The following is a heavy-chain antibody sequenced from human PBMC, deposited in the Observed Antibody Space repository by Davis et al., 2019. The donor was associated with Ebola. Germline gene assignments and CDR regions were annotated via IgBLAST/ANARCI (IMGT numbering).Heavy chain of an antibody. V-gene: IGHV1-3*01. Sequence: ASVKVSCKASGYTFTSYAMHWVRQAPGQKLEWMGWINAGNGNTKYSQKFQGRVTITRDTSASTAYMELSSLRSEDTAVYYCARGDVQLSVGGYYYYYMDVWGKGTTVTVSS. D-gene: IGHD2-2*01. CDR1: GYTFTSYA. J-gene: IGHJ6*03. CDR3: ARGDVQLSVGGYYYYYMDV. CDR2: INAGNGNT.